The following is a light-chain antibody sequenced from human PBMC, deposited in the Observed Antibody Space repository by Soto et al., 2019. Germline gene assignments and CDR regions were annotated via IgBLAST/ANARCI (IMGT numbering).Light chain of an antibody. Sequence: IQMTQSPSSLSASIGDRVTIACRASQDISHYLGWYQQKPGKAPKLLIYSASTLQSEVPSRFSGSGSGTDFTLTISSLQPEDFATYYCLQAYNYPLTFGQGTKVDIK. CDR2: SAS. J-gene: IGKJ1*01. CDR1: QDISHY. CDR3: LQAYNYPLT. V-gene: IGKV1-6*01.